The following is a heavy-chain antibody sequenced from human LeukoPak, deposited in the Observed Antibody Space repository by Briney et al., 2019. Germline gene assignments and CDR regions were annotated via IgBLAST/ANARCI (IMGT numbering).Heavy chain of an antibody. CDR3: ARGMGSSWYYFDY. CDR1: GFTVSSHY. CDR2: IYGGGTT. Sequence: QPGGSLRLSCAASGFTVSSHYMSWVRQAPGKGLEWVSPIYGGGTTYYADSVKGRFTISRDNSKNTLYLQMNSLRAEDTAVYYCARGMGSSWYYFDYWGQGTLVTVSS. D-gene: IGHD6-13*01. J-gene: IGHJ4*02. V-gene: IGHV3-53*01.